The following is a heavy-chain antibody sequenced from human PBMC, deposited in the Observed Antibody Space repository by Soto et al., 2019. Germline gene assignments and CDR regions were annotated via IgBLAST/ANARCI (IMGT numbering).Heavy chain of an antibody. V-gene: IGHV3-23*01. D-gene: IGHD6-13*01. CDR2: ISGSGGST. CDR3: AKSYSSNWYDYFDY. J-gene: IGHJ4*02. CDR1: EFTFSTYA. Sequence: LSLSCAASEFTFSTYAMSWVRQAPGKGLEWVSAISGSGGSTYYADSVKGRFTISRDTSKNTLYLQMNSLRAEDTALYYCAKSYSSNWYDYFDYWGQGTLVTVSS.